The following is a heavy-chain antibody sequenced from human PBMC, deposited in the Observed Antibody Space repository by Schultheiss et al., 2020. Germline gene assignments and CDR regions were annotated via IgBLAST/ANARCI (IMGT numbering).Heavy chain of an antibody. Sequence: GESLKISCAASGFTFSNAWMSWVRQAPGKGLEWVGRIKSKTDGGTTDYAAPVKGRFTISRDDSKNTLYLQMNSLKTEDTAVYYCARDSGITIFGVVSDYGMDVWGQGTTVTV. CDR2: IKSKTDGGTT. CDR3: ARDSGITIFGVVSDYGMDV. CDR1: GFTFSNAW. V-gene: IGHV3-15*01. J-gene: IGHJ6*02. D-gene: IGHD3-3*01.